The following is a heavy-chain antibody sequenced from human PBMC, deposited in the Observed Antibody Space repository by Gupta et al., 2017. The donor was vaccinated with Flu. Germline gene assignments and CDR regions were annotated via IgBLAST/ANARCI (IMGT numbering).Heavy chain of an antibody. V-gene: IGHV3-72*01. J-gene: IGHJ4*02. Sequence: EVQLVDSGGGLVQPGGSLRLSCVVSGFTFSAYYLDWVRQAPGKGLEWVARSRNKANGYSTEYAASVRGRFTISRDDLKNSLYLQMNSLKTEDTALYFCVRGSRSFDFWGQGTLVTVSS. CDR1: GFTFSAYY. CDR3: VRGSRSFDF. CDR2: SRNKANGYST.